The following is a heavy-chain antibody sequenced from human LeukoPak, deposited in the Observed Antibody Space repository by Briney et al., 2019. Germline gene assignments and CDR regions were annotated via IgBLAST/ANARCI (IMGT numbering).Heavy chain of an antibody. D-gene: IGHD4-17*01. J-gene: IGHJ3*02. CDR3: TRRTVTTDAFDI. V-gene: IGHV3-49*04. Sequence: GGSLRLSCTASGFTFGDYAMSWVRQAPGKGLEWVGFIRSKAYGGTTEYAASVKGRFTISRDHSKSIAYLQLNSLKTEDTAVYYCTRRTVTTDAFDIWGQGTTVTVSS. CDR1: GFTFGDYA. CDR2: IRSKAYGGTT.